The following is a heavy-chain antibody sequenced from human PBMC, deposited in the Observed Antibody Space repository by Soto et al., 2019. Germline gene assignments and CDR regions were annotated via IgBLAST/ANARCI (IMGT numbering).Heavy chain of an antibody. Sequence: ASVKVSCKASGYTFTSYYMHWVRQAPGQGLEWMGIINPSGGSTSYAQKFQGRVTMTRDRSTSTVYMELSSLRSEDTAVYYCARDPAGRGVRTGPDYWGQGTLVTVSS. J-gene: IGHJ4*02. V-gene: IGHV1-46*01. CDR2: INPSGGST. D-gene: IGHD3-9*01. CDR3: ARDPAGRGVRTGPDY. CDR1: GYTFTSYY.